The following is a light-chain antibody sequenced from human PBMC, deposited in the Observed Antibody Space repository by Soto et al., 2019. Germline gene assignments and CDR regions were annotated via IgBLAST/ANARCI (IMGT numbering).Light chain of an antibody. J-gene: IGLJ1*01. CDR1: SSDVGSYAY. CDR2: NVN. V-gene: IGLV2-11*01. Sequence: QSALIQPPSVSGTPGQSVTISCTETSSDVGSYAYVSWYQQHPGTVPKPMIYNVNTQPSGVPDRFSVSKSGNAASMTISGLQAEDEADYYCCSYTSSATYIFGTGTKLTVL. CDR3: CSYTSSATYI.